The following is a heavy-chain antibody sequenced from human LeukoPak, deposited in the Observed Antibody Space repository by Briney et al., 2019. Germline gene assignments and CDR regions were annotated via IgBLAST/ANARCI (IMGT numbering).Heavy chain of an antibody. Sequence: VGSLRLSCAASGFIFSSYSMNWVRQAPGKGLEWVSSITTTSTFINYADSVKGRFTISRDNAKNSLYLQMNSLRAEDAAVYYCARDFQAKRLYGSGSYYHVLLLDLWGQGTLVRVFS. CDR3: ARDFQAKRLYGSGSYYHVLLLDL. V-gene: IGHV3-21*01. CDR2: ITTTSTFI. J-gene: IGHJ5*02. CDR1: GFIFSSYS. D-gene: IGHD3-10*01.